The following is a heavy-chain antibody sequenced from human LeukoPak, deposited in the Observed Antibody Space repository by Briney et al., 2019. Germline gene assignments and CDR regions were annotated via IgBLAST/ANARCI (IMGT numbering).Heavy chain of an antibody. CDR1: GFTFSSYS. D-gene: IGHD6-6*01. CDR3: TTGGSSSGLDY. CDR2: ISSSSSYI. V-gene: IGHV3-21*03. Sequence: GGSLRLSCAASGFTFSSYSMNWVRQAPGKGLEWVSSISSSSSYIYYADSVKGRFTISRDNAKNSLYLQMNSLKTEDTAVYYCTTGGSSSGLDYWGQGTLVTVSS. J-gene: IGHJ4*02.